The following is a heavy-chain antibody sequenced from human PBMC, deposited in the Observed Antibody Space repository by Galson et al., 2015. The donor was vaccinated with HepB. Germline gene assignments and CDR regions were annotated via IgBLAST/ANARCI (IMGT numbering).Heavy chain of an antibody. CDR3: ARERDSGSYHNWYFHL. CDR1: GFTFTDYY. Sequence: SLRLSCAASGFTFTDYYMSWIRQAPGKGLEWLSYISGSGSAVYYADSVKGRFTISRDNSKNTLYLQMNSLRVEDTAVYYCARERDSGSYHNWYFHLWGRGTLVTVSS. V-gene: IGHV3-11*04. CDR2: ISGSGSAV. J-gene: IGHJ2*01. D-gene: IGHD1-26*01.